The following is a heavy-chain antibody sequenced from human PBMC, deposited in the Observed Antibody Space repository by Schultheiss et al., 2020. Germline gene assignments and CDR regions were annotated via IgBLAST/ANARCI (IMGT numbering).Heavy chain of an antibody. Sequence: GASLRLSCAASGFTFSSYAMSWVRQAPGKGLEWVSAISGSGGSTYYADSVKGRFTISRDNSKNTLYLQMNSLRAEDTAVYYCAKDSRITMVQGVIITSDYYYGMDVWGKGTTVSGYS. D-gene: IGHD3-10*01. J-gene: IGHJ6*04. CDR1: GFTFSSYA. V-gene: IGHV3-23*01. CDR2: ISGSGGST. CDR3: AKDSRITMVQGVIITSDYYYGMDV.